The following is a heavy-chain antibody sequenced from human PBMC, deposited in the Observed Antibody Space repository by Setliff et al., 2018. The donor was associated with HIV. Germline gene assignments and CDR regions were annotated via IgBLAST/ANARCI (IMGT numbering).Heavy chain of an antibody. V-gene: IGHV4-39*07. D-gene: IGHD6-19*01. CDR3: ARGRGSSPYRWFDP. J-gene: IGHJ5*02. Sequence: SQTLSLTCSVSGGSINRGTYYWTWIRQPPGKGLEWIGEINHSGTTNYSPSLKSRVAISVEMSKNQFSLKLSSVTPADTAVYYCARGRGSSPYRWFDPWGQGTLVTVSS. CDR2: INHSGTT. CDR1: GGSINRGTYY.